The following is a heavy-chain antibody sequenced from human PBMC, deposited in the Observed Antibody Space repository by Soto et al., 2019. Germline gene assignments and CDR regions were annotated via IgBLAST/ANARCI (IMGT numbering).Heavy chain of an antibody. V-gene: IGHV3-23*01. CDR2: ISASGGTT. CDR1: GFTVSNYA. J-gene: IGHJ6*02. D-gene: IGHD3-10*01. CDR3: AVRGVTTPLGYYYGMDV. Sequence: GSLRLSCAASGFTVSNYAMSWVRQAPGKGLEWVSTISASGGTTYYVDSVKGRFTISRDNSKNTLYLQMSSLRAEDTAVYYCAVRGVTTPLGYYYGMDVWGQGTTVTVSS.